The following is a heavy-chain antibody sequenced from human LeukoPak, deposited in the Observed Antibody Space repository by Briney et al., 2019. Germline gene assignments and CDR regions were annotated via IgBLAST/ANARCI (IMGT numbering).Heavy chain of an antibody. CDR1: GDSISNSGWS. Sequence: PSETLSLTCIVSGDSISNSGWSWGWIRQPPGKGLEGIGTMPYDENVADNEIPSYNPSLKSRVSISADTSKNQLSLKVNSVTAADTASYYCARLTLTGVGGRGWFDAWGQGTLVIVSS. V-gene: IGHV4-39*01. J-gene: IGHJ5*02. CDR3: ARLTLTGVGGRGWFDA. D-gene: IGHD3-3*01. CDR2: MPYDENVADNEIP.